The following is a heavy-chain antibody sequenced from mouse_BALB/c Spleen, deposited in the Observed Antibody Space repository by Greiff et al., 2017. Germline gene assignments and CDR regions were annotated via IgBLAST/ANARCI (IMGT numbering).Heavy chain of an antibody. CDR2: IRSKSNNYAT. Sequence: DAGGGLVQPKGSLKLSCAASGFTFNTNAMNWVRQAPGKGLEWVARIRSKSNNYATYYADSVKDRFTISRDDSQSMLYLQMNNLKTEDTAMYYCVRDPDGYYLFAYWGQGTLVTVSA. CDR1: GFTFNTNA. V-gene: IGHV10S3*01. D-gene: IGHD2-3*01. CDR3: VRDPDGYYLFAY. J-gene: IGHJ3*01.